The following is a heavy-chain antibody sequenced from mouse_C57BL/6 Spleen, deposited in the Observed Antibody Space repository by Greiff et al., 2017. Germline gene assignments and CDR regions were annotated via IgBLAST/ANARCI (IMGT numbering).Heavy chain of an antibody. J-gene: IGHJ4*01. CDR2: IYPGDGDT. CDR1: GYAFSSYW. CDR3: ARRGGTVYAIDY. D-gene: IGHD1-1*01. V-gene: IGHV1-80*01. Sequence: QVQLKESGAELVKPGASVKISCKASGYAFSSYWLNWVKQRPGRGLEWIGQIYPGDGDTNYNGKFKGKATLTADNSSSTAYMQLSSLTSEDSAVYFCARRGGTVYAIDYWGQGTSVTVSS.